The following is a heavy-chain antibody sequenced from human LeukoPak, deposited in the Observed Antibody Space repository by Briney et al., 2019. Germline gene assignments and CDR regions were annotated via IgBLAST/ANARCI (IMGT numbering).Heavy chain of an antibody. J-gene: IGHJ3*02. CDR1: GGSISSGSYY. CDR2: IYTSGST. CDR3: ARRGRNWELLQRVRAFDI. D-gene: IGHD1-26*01. V-gene: IGHV4-61*02. Sequence: SETLSLTCTVSGGSISSGSYYWSWIRQPAGKGLEWIGRIYTSGSTNYNPSLKSRVTISVDTSKNQFSLKLSSVTAADTAVYYCARRGRNWELLQRVRAFDIWGQGTMVTVSS.